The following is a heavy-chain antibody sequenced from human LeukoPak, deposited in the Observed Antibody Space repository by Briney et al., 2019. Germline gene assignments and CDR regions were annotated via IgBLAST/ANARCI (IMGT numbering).Heavy chain of an antibody. V-gene: IGHV3-53*01. J-gene: IGHJ4*02. CDR3: AGTKNIAAAGRLDY. CDR1: GFTVSTNY. CDR2: LYSVGDT. Sequence: PGGSLRLSCAASGFTVSTNYMNWVRQAPGKGVEWVSVLYSVGDTYYGDSVKGRFTISRDNSKNTLYLQMNSLRAEDTAVYYCAGTKNIAAAGRLDYWGKGTLVTVSS. D-gene: IGHD6-13*01.